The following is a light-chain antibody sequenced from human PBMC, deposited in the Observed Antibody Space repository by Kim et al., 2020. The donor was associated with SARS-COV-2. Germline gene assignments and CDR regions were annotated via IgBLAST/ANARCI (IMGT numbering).Light chain of an antibody. V-gene: IGKV1-5*03. CDR1: QSISTC. J-gene: IGKJ2*01. CDR3: QQYNSYPYT. CDR2: KAS. Sequence: SASVGDSATITCRASQSISTCLAWYQQKPGKAPKLLVYKASSLQSGVPSRFSGSGSGAEFTLTISSLQPDDFATYYCQQYNSYPYTFGQGTKLEI.